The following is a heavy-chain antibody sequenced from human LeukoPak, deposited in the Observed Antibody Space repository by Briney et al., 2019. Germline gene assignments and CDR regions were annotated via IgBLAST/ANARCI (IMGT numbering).Heavy chain of an antibody. D-gene: IGHD6-19*01. J-gene: IGHJ3*02. CDR3: ARDSTHEWLAADDAFDI. Sequence: ASVKVSCKASGYIFTNYDIHWVRQATGQGLEWMAWMNPKSANTGYAQKFQGRVTVTRNTSISTAYMELRSLRSDDTAVYYCARDSTHEWLAADDAFDIWGQGTMVTVSS. CDR2: MNPKSANT. V-gene: IGHV1-8*02. CDR1: GYIFTNYD.